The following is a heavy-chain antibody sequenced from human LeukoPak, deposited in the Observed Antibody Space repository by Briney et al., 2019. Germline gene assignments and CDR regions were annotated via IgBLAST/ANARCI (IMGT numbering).Heavy chain of an antibody. Sequence: PGGSLRLSCAASGCTFSGNYMSWVRQAPGKGLEWVSTIYSGGSTYYADSVKGRFTISRDNSKNTLYLQMNSLRAEDTAVYYCARGNPGGEYYWGQGTLVTVSS. CDR3: ARGNPGGEYY. CDR2: IYSGGST. J-gene: IGHJ4*02. V-gene: IGHV3-53*01. D-gene: IGHD1-14*01. CDR1: GCTFSGNY.